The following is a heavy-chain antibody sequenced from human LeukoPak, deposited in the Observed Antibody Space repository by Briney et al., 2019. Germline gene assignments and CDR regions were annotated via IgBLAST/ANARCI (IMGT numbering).Heavy chain of an antibody. CDR3: ARVNHYYDSSGRKYYFDY. Sequence: GASVKVSCKASGYTFTNYGVNWVRQAPGQGLEWMGWISGYRGNTNYAQKLQGRVTLTTDTSTSTAYMELRSLRSDDTAVYYCARVNHYYDSSGRKYYFDYWGQGTLVTVSS. CDR1: GYTFTNYG. V-gene: IGHV1-18*01. J-gene: IGHJ4*02. CDR2: ISGYRGNT. D-gene: IGHD3-22*01.